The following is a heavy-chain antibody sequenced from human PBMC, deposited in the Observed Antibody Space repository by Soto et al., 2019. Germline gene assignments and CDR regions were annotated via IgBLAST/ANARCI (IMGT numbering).Heavy chain of an antibody. CDR1: GFTFSSYA. V-gene: IGHV3-23*01. Sequence: EVQLLESGGGLVQPGGSLRLSCAASGFTFSSYAMRWVRQAPVKGLEWVSAISGSGGSTYYADSGKGRFTISRDNSKNTLYLQMNSLRAEDPAVYYCARRGSGSYYDYWGQGTLVTVSS. J-gene: IGHJ4*02. CDR3: ARRGSGSYYDY. CDR2: ISGSGGST. D-gene: IGHD1-26*01.